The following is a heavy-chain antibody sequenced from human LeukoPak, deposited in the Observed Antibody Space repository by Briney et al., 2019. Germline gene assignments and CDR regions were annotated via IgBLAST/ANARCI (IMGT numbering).Heavy chain of an antibody. J-gene: IGHJ6*02. V-gene: IGHV3-74*01. D-gene: IGHD2-2*01. CDR2: INSDGSST. CDR3: ARAHIYCSSTSCPNRRYYYYGMDV. Sequence: PGGSLRLSCAASGFTFSSYWMHWVRQAPGKGLVWVSRINSDGSSTSYADSVKGRFTISRDNAKNTLYLQMNSLRAEDTAVHYCARAHIYCSSTSCPNRRYYYYGMDVWGQGTTVTVSS. CDR1: GFTFSSYW.